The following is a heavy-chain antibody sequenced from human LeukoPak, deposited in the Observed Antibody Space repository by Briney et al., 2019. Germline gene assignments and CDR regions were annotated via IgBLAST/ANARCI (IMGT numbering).Heavy chain of an antibody. CDR1: GFTVSSNY. Sequence: GGSLRLSCAASGFTVSSNYMSWVRQAPGKGLEWVSVIYSGGSTYYADSVKGRFTISRDNSKNTLYLQMNSLRAEDTAVYYCAREVTTIYYYYGMDVWGQGTTDTVSS. J-gene: IGHJ6*02. CDR3: AREVTTIYYYYGMDV. V-gene: IGHV3-66*01. D-gene: IGHD4-11*01. CDR2: IYSGGST.